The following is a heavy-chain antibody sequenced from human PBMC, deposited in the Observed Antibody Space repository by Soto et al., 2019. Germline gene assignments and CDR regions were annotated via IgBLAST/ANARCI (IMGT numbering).Heavy chain of an antibody. D-gene: IGHD4-4*01. J-gene: IGHJ4*02. V-gene: IGHV3-11*06. CDR2: ISSDSSHT. CDR3: ARVRPPYLHLDY. CDR1: GFSFSDYY. Sequence: PGGSLRLSCAASGFSFSDYYMSWIRQAPGKGLEWVSYISSDSSHTNYADSVKGRFTISRDNAKNSLFLQMNRLRAEDTAVYYCARVRPPYLHLDYWGQGTLVTVSS.